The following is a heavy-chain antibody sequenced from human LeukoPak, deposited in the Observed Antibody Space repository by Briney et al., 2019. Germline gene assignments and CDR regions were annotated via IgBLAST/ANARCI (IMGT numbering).Heavy chain of an antibody. CDR3: ARLGYCSGGSCKNYYYYYMDV. CDR1: GSTFTGYY. J-gene: IGHJ6*03. CDR2: INPNSGGT. D-gene: IGHD2-15*01. V-gene: IGHV1-2*02. Sequence: ASVKVSCKASGSTFTGYYMHWVRQAPGQGLEWMGWINPNSGGTNYAQKFQGRVTMTRDTSISTAYMELSRLRSDDTAVYYCARLGYCSGGSCKNYYYYYMDVWGKGTTVTISS.